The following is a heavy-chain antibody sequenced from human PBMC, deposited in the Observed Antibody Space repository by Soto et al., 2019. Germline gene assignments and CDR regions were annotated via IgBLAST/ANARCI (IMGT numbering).Heavy chain of an antibody. Sequence: ASVKVSCKASGYTFTSYDINWVRQATGQGLEWMGWMNPNSGNTGYAQKFQGRVTMTRNTSISTAYMELSSLRSEDTAVYYCARGGVFFFAAPSNPFDYWGQGTLVTVSS. V-gene: IGHV1-8*01. D-gene: IGHD3-10*01. CDR3: ARGGVFFFAAPSNPFDY. CDR1: GYTFTSYD. CDR2: MNPNSGNT. J-gene: IGHJ4*02.